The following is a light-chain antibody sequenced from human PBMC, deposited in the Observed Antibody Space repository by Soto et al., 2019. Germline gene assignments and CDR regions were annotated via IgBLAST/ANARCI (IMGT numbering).Light chain of an antibody. CDR3: SSYTSIGTWI. J-gene: IGLJ2*01. CDR2: EVS. Sequence: QSALTQPASVSGSPGQSITISCTGTSSDVGGFNYASWYQQHPGQAPKLIISEVSNRPSGVSHRFSGSKSGNSASLTISGLQADDEADYYCSSYTSIGTWIFGGGTKLTVL. V-gene: IGLV2-14*01. CDR1: SSDVGGFNY.